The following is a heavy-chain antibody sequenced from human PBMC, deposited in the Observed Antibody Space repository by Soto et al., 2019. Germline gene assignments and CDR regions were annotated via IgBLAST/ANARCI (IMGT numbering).Heavy chain of an antibody. J-gene: IGHJ6*02. CDR3: ARHRGYAMDV. Sequence: GGSLRLSCAASGLPFSVNWMHWVRQAPGKGLVWVSRINSDGSGTTYAASVKGRFTISRDNAKNTLYLQMNSLRAEDTAVYYCARHRGYAMDVWGQGTTVTVSS. V-gene: IGHV3-74*01. D-gene: IGHD3-16*02. CDR1: GLPFSVNW. CDR2: INSDGSGT.